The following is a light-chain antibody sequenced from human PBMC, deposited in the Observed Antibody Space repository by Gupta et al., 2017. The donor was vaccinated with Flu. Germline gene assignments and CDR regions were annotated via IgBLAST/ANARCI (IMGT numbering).Light chain of an antibody. Sequence: SSELTQDPAVSVALGQTVRNSYASWYQQKPGQAPVLVIYAKNIRPSGIPDRFSGSSSGNTASLTITGAQAEDEADYYCNSRDSTDNHQAVFGGGTKLTVL. V-gene: IGLV3-19*01. J-gene: IGLJ2*01. CDR1: NSY. CDR2: AKN. CDR3: NSRDSTDNHQAV.